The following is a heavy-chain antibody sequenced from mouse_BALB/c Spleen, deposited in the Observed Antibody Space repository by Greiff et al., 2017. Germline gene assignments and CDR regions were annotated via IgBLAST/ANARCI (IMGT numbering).Heavy chain of an antibody. CDR2: ISSGGST. CDR3: ARALWRYYAMDY. J-gene: IGHJ4*01. D-gene: IGHD1-1*02. Sequence: EVHLVESGGGLVKPGGSLKLSCAASGFTFSSYAMSWVRQTPEKRLEWVASISSGGSTYYPDSVKGRFTISRDNARNILYLQMSSLRSEDTAMYYCARALWRYYAMDYWGQGTSVTVSS. CDR1: GFTFSSYA. V-gene: IGHV5-6-5*01.